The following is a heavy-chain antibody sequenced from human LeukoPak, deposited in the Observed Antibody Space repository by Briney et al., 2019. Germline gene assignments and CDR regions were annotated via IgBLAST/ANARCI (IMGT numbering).Heavy chain of an antibody. V-gene: IGHV4-39*07. Sequence: SETLSLTCTVSGGSISSSSYYWGWIRQPPGKGLEWIGSIYYSGSTYYNPSLKSRVTISVDTSKNQFSLKLSSVTAADTAVYYCARPGTTDYGDYSYYFDYWGQGTLVTVSS. D-gene: IGHD4-17*01. CDR1: GGSISSSSYY. J-gene: IGHJ4*02. CDR3: ARPGTTDYGDYSYYFDY. CDR2: IYYSGST.